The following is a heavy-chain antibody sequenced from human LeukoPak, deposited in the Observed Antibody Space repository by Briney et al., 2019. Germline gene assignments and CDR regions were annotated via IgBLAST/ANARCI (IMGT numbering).Heavy chain of an antibody. V-gene: IGHV4-59*01. CDR1: GGSISNYY. D-gene: IGHD5-12*01. J-gene: IGHJ4*02. CDR3: ARGLANVDIVATNPPFDY. Sequence: SETPSLTCTVSGGSISNYYWSWIRQTPGKGLEWIGYIHNSGSTKYNPSLKSPVSISVDTSKNQFSLKLSSVTAADTAVYYCARGLANVDIVATNPPFDYWGQGTLVTVSS. CDR2: IHNSGST.